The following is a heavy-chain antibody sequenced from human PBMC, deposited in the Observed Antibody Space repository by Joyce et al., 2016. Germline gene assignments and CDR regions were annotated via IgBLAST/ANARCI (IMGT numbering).Heavy chain of an antibody. J-gene: IGHJ4*02. D-gene: IGHD3-10*01. Sequence: QVQLQGSGPGLVKPSETLSLTCTVSGGSVSSYYWTRIRQPPGKGLEWIGYIYYSGGTNYNPSLNSRVTISLDTSKNQFSLNLSSVTAADTAVYYCARAYNYGTIGYYFDYWGQGTLVTVSS. CDR1: GGSVSSYY. CDR3: ARAYNYGTIGYYFDY. CDR2: IYYSGGT. V-gene: IGHV4-59*02.